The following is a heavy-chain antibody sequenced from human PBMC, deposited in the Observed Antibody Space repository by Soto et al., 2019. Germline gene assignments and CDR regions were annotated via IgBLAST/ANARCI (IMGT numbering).Heavy chain of an antibody. Sequence: LRLSCAASGFTFSSYSMNWVRQAPGKGLEWVSSISSSSSYIFYADSVKGRFTISRDNAKNSLYLQMNSLRAEDTAVYFCARHYMYSSGWYYFDYWGQGTLVTVSS. CDR3: ARHYMYSSGWYYFDY. V-gene: IGHV3-21*01. CDR2: ISSSSSYI. CDR1: GFTFSSYS. J-gene: IGHJ4*02. D-gene: IGHD6-19*01.